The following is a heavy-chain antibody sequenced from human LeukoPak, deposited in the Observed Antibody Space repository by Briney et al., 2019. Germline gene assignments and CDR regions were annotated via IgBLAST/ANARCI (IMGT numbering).Heavy chain of an antibody. CDR1: AGSFSDYY. CDR3: ARRLQSASQYMDV. Sequence: SETLSRTCAVYAGSFSDYYWSWLRQPPGKGLEWIGEINHSGITNYNPSLKSRVSISVHTSKNQFSLNLSSLTAADTAVYYCARRLQSASQYMDVWGKGTTVTVSS. V-gene: IGHV4-34*01. D-gene: IGHD5-24*01. CDR2: INHSGIT. J-gene: IGHJ6*03.